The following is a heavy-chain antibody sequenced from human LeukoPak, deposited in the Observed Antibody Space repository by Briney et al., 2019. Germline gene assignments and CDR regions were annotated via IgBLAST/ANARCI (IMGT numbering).Heavy chain of an antibody. D-gene: IGHD5/OR15-5a*01. CDR3: ARGSSTREDY. Sequence: GGSLRLSCAASGFTFSSYWMHWVRHAPGKGLVWVSRIHSDGGGTNYADSVKGRFTISRDNAKNTLYLQMSSLRAEDTAVYYCARGSSTREDYWGQGILVTVSS. CDR1: GFTFSSYW. V-gene: IGHV3-74*01. CDR2: IHSDGGGT. J-gene: IGHJ4*02.